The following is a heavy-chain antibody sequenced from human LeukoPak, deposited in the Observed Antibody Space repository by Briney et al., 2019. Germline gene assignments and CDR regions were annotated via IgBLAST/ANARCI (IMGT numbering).Heavy chain of an antibody. V-gene: IGHV3-7*01. Sequence: GGSLRLSCAASGLTFSSSWMTWVRQAPGKGLEWVANIKQDGREKYHVDSVKGRFTISRDNAHNSLYLQMNSLRVEDTAVYYCARKKEDAFDIWGQGTMVTVSS. CDR2: IKQDGREK. CDR3: ARKKEDAFDI. J-gene: IGHJ3*02. CDR1: GLTFSSSW.